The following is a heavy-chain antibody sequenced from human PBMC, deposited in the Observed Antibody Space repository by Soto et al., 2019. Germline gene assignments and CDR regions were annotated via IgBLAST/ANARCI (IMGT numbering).Heavy chain of an antibody. CDR3: AKDKSGTTAFDV. J-gene: IGHJ3*01. CDR1: GFTFSTYA. Sequence: GGSLRLSCADSGFTFSTYALSWVRQAPGKGLEWVSAINERGGSTYYADSVKGRFTISRDNSKNTLYLQMNSLRAEDTALYYCAKDKSGTTAFDVWGQGTMVTVSS. V-gene: IGHV3-23*01. CDR2: INERGGST. D-gene: IGHD1-1*01.